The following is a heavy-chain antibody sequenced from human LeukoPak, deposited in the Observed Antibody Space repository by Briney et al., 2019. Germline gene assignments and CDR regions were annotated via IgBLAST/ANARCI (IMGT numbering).Heavy chain of an antibody. J-gene: IGHJ4*02. CDR3: ARGSYYYDSSASPQDDY. Sequence: ASVKVSCKASGYTFTSYDINWVRQATGQGLEWMGWMNPNSGNTGYAQKFQGRVTMTRNTSISTAYMELSSLRSEDTAVYYCARGSYYYDSSASPQDDYWGQGTLVTVSS. D-gene: IGHD3-22*01. V-gene: IGHV1-8*01. CDR2: MNPNSGNT. CDR1: GYTFTSYD.